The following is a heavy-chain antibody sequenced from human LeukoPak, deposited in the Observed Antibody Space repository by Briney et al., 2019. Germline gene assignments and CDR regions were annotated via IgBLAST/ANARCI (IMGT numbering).Heavy chain of an antibody. Sequence: PSETLSLTCAVSGYSISSNYYWGWIRQPPGKGLEWIGSIYHSGSTYYNPSLKSRVTISVDTSKNQFSLKLSSVTAADTAVYYCARDRLYISSSEDYWGQGILVTVSS. J-gene: IGHJ4*02. CDR3: ARDRLYISSSEDY. CDR1: GYSISSNYY. D-gene: IGHD6-6*01. CDR2: IYHSGST. V-gene: IGHV4-38-2*02.